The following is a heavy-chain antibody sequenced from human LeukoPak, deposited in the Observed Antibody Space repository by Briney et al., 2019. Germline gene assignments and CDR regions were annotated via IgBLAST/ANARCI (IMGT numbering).Heavy chain of an antibody. D-gene: IGHD1-7*01. CDR1: GYTFTSYD. CDR3: ARRPTGTAFDY. CDR2: MRPTSGDT. Sequence: ASVKVSCKASGYTFTSYDINWARQASGQGLVWMGWMRPTSGDTGYAQKFQGRVTMTRDTSISTAYMELSGLRSEDTAVYYCARRPTGTAFDYWGQGSLVTVSS. J-gene: IGHJ4*02. V-gene: IGHV1-8*01.